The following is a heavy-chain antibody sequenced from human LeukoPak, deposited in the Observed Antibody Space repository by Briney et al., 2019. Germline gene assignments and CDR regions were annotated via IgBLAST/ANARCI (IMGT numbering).Heavy chain of an antibody. CDR1: GGTFSSYT. CDR2: IIPILGIA. Sequence: SVKVSCRASGGTFSSYTISWVRQAPGQGLEWMGRIIPILGIANYAQKFQGRVTITADKSTSTAYMELSSLRSEDTAVYYCARDLMVATRHNWFDPWGQGTLVTVSS. CDR3: ARDLMVATRHNWFDP. V-gene: IGHV1-69*04. D-gene: IGHD5-12*01. J-gene: IGHJ5*02.